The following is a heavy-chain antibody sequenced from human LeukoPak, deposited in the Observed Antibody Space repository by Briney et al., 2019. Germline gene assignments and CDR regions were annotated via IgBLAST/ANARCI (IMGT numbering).Heavy chain of an antibody. CDR3: ARSGYYGSGREEFDY. CDR2: INPNSGGT. V-gene: IGHV1-2*02. J-gene: IGHJ4*02. D-gene: IGHD3-10*01. Sequence: ASVKVSCKASGSTFTGYYMHWVRQAPGQGLEWMGWINPNSGGTNYAQKFQGRVTMTRDTSISTAYMELSRLRSDDTAVYYCARSGYYGSGREEFDYWGQGTLVTVSS. CDR1: GSTFTGYY.